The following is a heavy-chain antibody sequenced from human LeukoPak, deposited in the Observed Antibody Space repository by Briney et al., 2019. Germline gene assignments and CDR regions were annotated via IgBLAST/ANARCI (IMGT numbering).Heavy chain of an antibody. CDR2: IYYSGST. Sequence: PSETLSLTCTVSGGSMSSYYWSWIRQPPGKGLEWIGYIYYSGSTNYNPSLKSRVTISVDTSKNQFSLKLSSVTAADTAVYYCASTYSSSPGNWFDPWGQATLVTVSS. CDR3: ASTYSSSPGNWFDP. D-gene: IGHD6-6*01. J-gene: IGHJ5*02. V-gene: IGHV4-59*01. CDR1: GGSMSSYY.